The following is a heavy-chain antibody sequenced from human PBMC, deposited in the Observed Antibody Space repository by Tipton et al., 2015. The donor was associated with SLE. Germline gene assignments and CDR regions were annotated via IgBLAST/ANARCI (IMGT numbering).Heavy chain of an antibody. Sequence: QLVQSGAEVKKPGASVKVSCEASGYTFIAYYMHWVRQAPGQGLEWLGWINVNTGNTNYAPRLQGRVTLTRDTSSSTVFMEVNRLTSDDTAVYYCARGLQYDFDRSGCDYWGQGTLVTVSS. D-gene: IGHD3-22*01. CDR2: INVNTGNT. CDR3: ARGLQYDFDRSGCDY. J-gene: IGHJ4*02. V-gene: IGHV1-2*02. CDR1: GYTFIAYY.